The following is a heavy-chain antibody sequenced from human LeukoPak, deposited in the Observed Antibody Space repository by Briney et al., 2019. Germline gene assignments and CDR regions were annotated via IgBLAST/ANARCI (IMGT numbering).Heavy chain of an antibody. CDR3: ANRFDTYGSKIDY. CDR1: GITFSSYA. Sequence: AGGSLRLSCAVSGITFSSYALSWVRKAPGKGLGRVSTISGSGGNTYYADSVKGRFTISRDNSKDTLYLQMNNVRAEDTAVYYFANRFDTYGSKIDYWGQGTLVTVSS. D-gene: IGHD3-10*01. V-gene: IGHV3-23*01. J-gene: IGHJ4*02. CDR2: ISGSGGNT.